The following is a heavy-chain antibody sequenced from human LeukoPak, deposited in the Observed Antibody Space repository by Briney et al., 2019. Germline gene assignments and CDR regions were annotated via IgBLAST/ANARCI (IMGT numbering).Heavy chain of an antibody. CDR1: GGSISSSSYY. CDR3: ARGLAGYSGGDDAFDA. Sequence: TSETLSLTCTVSGGSISSSSYYWGWFRQPPGKGLEWIGYIYYTGSTNYNPSLKSRVTISVDTSDENQFSLKLNSVTAADTAVYYCARGLAGYSGGDDAFDAWGQGTMVTVSS. D-gene: IGHD6-19*01. CDR2: IYYTGST. V-gene: IGHV4-61*05. J-gene: IGHJ3*01.